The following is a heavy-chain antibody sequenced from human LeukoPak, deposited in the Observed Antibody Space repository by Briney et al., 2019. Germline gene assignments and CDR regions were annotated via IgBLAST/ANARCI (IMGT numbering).Heavy chain of an antibody. CDR1: GSRFTSYW. CDR3: ARVAFGGVIEPNWFDP. V-gene: IGHV5-51*01. CDR2: IYPGDSDT. J-gene: IGHJ5*02. Sequence: GASLKISCKGPGSRFTSYWIGWVRQLPGKGLEWMGIIYPGDSDTRYSPSFQGQVTISADKSISTAYLQWSSLKASDTAMYYCARVAFGGVIEPNWFDPWGQGTLVTVSS. D-gene: IGHD3-16*02.